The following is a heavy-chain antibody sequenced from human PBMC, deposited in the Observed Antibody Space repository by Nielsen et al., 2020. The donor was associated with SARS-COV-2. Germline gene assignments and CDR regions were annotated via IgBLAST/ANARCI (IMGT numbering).Heavy chain of an antibody. D-gene: IGHD7-27*01. J-gene: IGHJ6*02. CDR1: GFTFRGYE. V-gene: IGHV3-48*03. Sequence: GGSLRLSCVASGFTFRGYEMNWVRQAPGKGLEWVSYISSDATTIFYVDSVKGRFIMSRDNARNSLYLQMNSLRAEDTAMYYCARDNWGRMDVWGQGTTVTVSS. CDR3: ARDNWGRMDV. CDR2: ISSDATTI.